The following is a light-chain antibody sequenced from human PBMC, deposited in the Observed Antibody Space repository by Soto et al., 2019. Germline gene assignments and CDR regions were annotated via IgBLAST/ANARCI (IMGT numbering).Light chain of an antibody. V-gene: IGKV3-20*01. J-gene: IGKJ2*01. Sequence: EIVLTQSPGTLSLSPGERVTLSCRATQSVSSSYLAWYQQKPGQAPRLLXDGASSRATGIPDRFSGSGSGTDFTLTISRLEPEDFAVYYCQQYGSSPPRYTFGQGTKVDIK. CDR3: QQYGSSPPRYT. CDR1: QSVSSSY. CDR2: GAS.